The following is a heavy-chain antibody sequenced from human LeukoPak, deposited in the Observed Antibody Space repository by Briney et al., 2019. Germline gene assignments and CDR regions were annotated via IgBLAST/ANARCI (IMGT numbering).Heavy chain of an antibody. CDR1: GYSFTEYY. Sequence: ASVKVSCKASGYSFTEYYIHWVRQAPGQGPEWMGWINPKSGGTSYAQKFQARVTMTRDTSISSVYMEVSGLRSDDTAVYYCARDRGGDSSSGYYYFDYWGQGTLVTVSS. CDR3: ARDRGGDSSSGYYYFDY. CDR2: INPKSGGT. J-gene: IGHJ4*02. D-gene: IGHD6-13*01. V-gene: IGHV1-2*02.